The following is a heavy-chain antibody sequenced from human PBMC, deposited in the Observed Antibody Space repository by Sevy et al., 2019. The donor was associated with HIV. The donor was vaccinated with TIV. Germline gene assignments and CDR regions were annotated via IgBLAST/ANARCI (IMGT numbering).Heavy chain of an antibody. J-gene: IGHJ6*02. CDR1: GFTFSNYA. D-gene: IGHD6-19*01. V-gene: IGHV3-30*04. CDR2: ISYDGSNK. CDR3: ARASVAGTQYYYYGMDV. Sequence: GGSLRLSCSASGFTFSNYAMHWVRQAPGKGLEWVGFISYDGSNKYYADSVKGRFTISRDNSKNTLYLQMNSLRAEDTAVYYCARASVAGTQYYYYGMDVWGQGTTVTVSS.